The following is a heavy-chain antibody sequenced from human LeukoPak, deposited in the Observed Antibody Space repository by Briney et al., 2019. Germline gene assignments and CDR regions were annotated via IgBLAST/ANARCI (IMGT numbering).Heavy chain of an antibody. CDR2: IIPIFGTA. V-gene: IGHV1-69*05. Sequence: SVKVSCKASGGTFSSYAISWVRQAPGQGLEWMGRIIPIFGTANYAQKFQGRVTITTDESTSTAYMELSSLRSEDTAVYYCARDEGYCSSTSCYVRYFQHWGQGTLVTVSS. J-gene: IGHJ1*01. CDR1: GGTFSSYA. D-gene: IGHD2-2*01. CDR3: ARDEGYCSSTSCYVRYFQH.